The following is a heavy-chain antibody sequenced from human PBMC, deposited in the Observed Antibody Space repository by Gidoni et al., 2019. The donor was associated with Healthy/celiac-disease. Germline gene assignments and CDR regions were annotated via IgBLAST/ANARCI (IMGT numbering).Heavy chain of an antibody. CDR1: GFTFSGSA. V-gene: IGHV3-73*01. Sequence: EVQLVESGGGLVQPGGSLKLSCAASGFTFSGSALHWVRRASGKGLEWVGRIRSKANSYATAYAASVKGRFTISRDDSKNTAYLQMNSLKTEDTAVYYCTRHGEMATITALDPHYYGMDVWGQGTTVTVSS. CDR2: IRSKANSYAT. D-gene: IGHD5-12*01. J-gene: IGHJ6*02. CDR3: TRHGEMATITALDPHYYGMDV.